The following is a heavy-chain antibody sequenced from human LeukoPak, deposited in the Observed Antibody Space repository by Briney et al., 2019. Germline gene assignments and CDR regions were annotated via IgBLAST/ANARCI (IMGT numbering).Heavy chain of an antibody. CDR1: GFTFSSYS. CDR2: ISSSSSYI. V-gene: IGHV3-21*01. J-gene: IGHJ4*02. Sequence: GGSLRLSCAASGFTFSSYSMNWVRQAPGKGLEWVSSISSSSSYIYYADSVKGRFTISRDNSKNTLDLQMNSLRAEDTAVYYCARGVPLPDIVVVVALDYWGQGTLVTVSS. CDR3: ARGVPLPDIVVVVALDY. D-gene: IGHD2-15*01.